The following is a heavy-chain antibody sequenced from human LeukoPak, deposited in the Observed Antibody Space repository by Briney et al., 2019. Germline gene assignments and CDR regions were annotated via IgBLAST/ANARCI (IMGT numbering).Heavy chain of an antibody. CDR2: IYHSGST. V-gene: IGHV4-38-2*02. J-gene: IGHJ5*02. CDR1: GCSISSGYY. CDR3: ARDLPTVDTAMVIRFDP. D-gene: IGHD5-18*01. Sequence: SETLSLTCAVSGCSISSGYYWGWIRQPPGKGLEWIGSIYHSGSTYYNPSLKSRVTISVDTSTNQFSLKLSSVTAADTAVYYCARDLPTVDTAMVIRFDPWGQGTLVTVSS.